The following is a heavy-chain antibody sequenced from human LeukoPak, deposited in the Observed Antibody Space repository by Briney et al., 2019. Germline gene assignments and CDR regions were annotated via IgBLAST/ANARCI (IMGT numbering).Heavy chain of an antibody. J-gene: IGHJ4*02. CDR2: INPNSGGT. D-gene: IGHD6-6*01. V-gene: IGHV1-2*02. Sequence: ASVKVSCKASGYTFTGHYMHWVRQAPGQGLEWMGWINPNSGGTNYAQKFQGRVTMTRDTSISTAYMELSRLTSDDTAVYYCARKYTSSSGIDYWGQGTLVTVSS. CDR1: GYTFTGHY. CDR3: ARKYTSSSGIDY.